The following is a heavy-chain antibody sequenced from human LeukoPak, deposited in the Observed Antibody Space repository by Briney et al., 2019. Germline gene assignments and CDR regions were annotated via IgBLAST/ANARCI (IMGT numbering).Heavy chain of an antibody. V-gene: IGHV4-34*01. CDR1: GGSFSGYY. CDR2: INHGGST. Sequence: SETLSLTCAVYGGSFSGYYWSWIRQPPGKGLEWIGEINHGGSTNYNPSLKSRVTISVDTSKNQFSLKLSSVTAADTAVYYCARREYDSSGYFLGYFDYWGQGTLVTVSS. D-gene: IGHD3-22*01. CDR3: ARREYDSSGYFLGYFDY. J-gene: IGHJ4*02.